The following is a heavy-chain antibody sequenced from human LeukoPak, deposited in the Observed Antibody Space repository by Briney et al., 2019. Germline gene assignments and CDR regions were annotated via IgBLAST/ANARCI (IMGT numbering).Heavy chain of an antibody. J-gene: IGHJ3*02. V-gene: IGHV4-59*02. CDR2: IYYSGST. CDR1: GGSASNYY. Sequence: SETLSLTCTVSGGSASNYYWSCIRQPPGKGLEWIGYIYYSGSTNYNPSLKSRVTISVDTSKNQFSLKLSSVTAADTAVYYCARTRPENTIIIVVKEKDAFDIWGQGTVVTVSS. CDR3: ARTRPENTIIIVVKEKDAFDI. D-gene: IGHD3-22*01.